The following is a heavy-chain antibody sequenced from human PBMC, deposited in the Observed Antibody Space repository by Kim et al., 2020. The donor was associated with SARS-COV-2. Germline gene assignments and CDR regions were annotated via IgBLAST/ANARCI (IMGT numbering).Heavy chain of an antibody. V-gene: IGHV3-15*01. J-gene: IGHJ4*02. D-gene: IGHD6-19*01. CDR2: IKSKTDGGTT. CDR3: TTDRVAVAGFGENEFFY. CDR1: GFTFSNAW. Sequence: GGSLRLSCAASGFTFSNAWMSWVRQAPGKGLEWVGRIKSKTDGGTTDYAAPVKGRFTISRDDSKNTLYLQMNSLKTEDTAVYYCTTDRVAVAGFGENEFFYWGQGTLVTVSS.